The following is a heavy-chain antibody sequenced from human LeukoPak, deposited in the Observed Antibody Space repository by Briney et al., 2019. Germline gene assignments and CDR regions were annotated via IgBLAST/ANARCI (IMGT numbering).Heavy chain of an antibody. V-gene: IGHV4-30-4*01. D-gene: IGHD3-10*01. J-gene: IGHJ4*02. CDR1: GGSISSGDYY. CDR2: IYYSGST. CDR3: ARRVTMVRGVIIMDY. Sequence: SETLSLTCTVSGGSISSGDYYWRWIRQPPGKGLEWIGYIYYSGSTYYNPSLKSRVTISVDTSKNQFSLKLSSVTAADTAVYYCARRVTMVRGVIIMDYWGQGTLVTVSS.